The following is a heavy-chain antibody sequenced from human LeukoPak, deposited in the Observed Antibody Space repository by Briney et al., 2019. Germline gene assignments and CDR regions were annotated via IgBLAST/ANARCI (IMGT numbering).Heavy chain of an antibody. Sequence: GGSLRLSCAASGFSFSNAWMSWVRQAPWKGLEWVGRIKSKTDGGTTDYAAPVKGRFTISRDDSKNTLYLQMNSLKTEDTAVYYCTTDRYCGGDSCSADAFDIWGQGTMVTVSS. CDR1: GFSFSNAW. CDR3: TTDRYCGGDSCSADAFDI. D-gene: IGHD2-15*01. V-gene: IGHV3-15*01. CDR2: IKSKTDGGTT. J-gene: IGHJ3*02.